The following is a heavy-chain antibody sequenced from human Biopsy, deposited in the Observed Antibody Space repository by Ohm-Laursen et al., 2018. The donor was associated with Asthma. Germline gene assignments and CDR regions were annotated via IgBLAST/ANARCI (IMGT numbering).Heavy chain of an antibody. CDR2: INYRGDT. Sequence: GTLSLTCAISGGSFTHYFWMWISQLPGKGLEWIGEINYRGDTNYNPSLESRVSISVDTSTYHFSLRLNSVTAADTAVYYCVRGEEVAGTYFKDWDQGTLVTVSS. J-gene: IGHJ1*01. CDR1: GGSFTHYF. V-gene: IGHV4-34*01. D-gene: IGHD6-19*01. CDR3: VRGEEVAGTYFKD.